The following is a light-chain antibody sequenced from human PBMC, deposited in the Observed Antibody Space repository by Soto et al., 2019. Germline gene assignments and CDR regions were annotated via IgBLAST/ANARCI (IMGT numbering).Light chain of an antibody. CDR3: QQYVSSPRT. CDR2: AAS. Sequence: EIVLTQSPGTLSLSPGERATLSCRASQSLTSNYLAWYQQKPGQAPRLLIYAASSRPTGIPDRFSGSGSGTDFPLTISRLEHEDFAVYSCQQYVSSPRTFGQGTKLEIK. V-gene: IGKV3-20*01. CDR1: QSLTSNY. J-gene: IGKJ2*01.